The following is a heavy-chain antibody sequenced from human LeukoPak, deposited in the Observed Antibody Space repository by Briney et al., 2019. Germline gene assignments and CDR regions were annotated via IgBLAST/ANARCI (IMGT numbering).Heavy chain of an antibody. J-gene: IGHJ6*03. CDR1: GFTFTDYS. CDR3: ARDGSGFYYYYYMDV. CDR2: ISTVSTYT. V-gene: IGHV3-21*01. D-gene: IGHD6-25*01. Sequence: PAGCLRLSCAASGFTFTDYSMTWVRQAPGKGLEWVSSISTVSTYTFYSDSVKGRFTISRDNRKNTLYLQMSSLSAEDTAVYYCARDGSGFYYYYYMDVWGRGTAVTVSS.